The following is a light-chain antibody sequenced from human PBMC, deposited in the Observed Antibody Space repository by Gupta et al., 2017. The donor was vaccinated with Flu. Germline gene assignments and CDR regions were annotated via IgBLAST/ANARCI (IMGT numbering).Light chain of an antibody. V-gene: IGLV2-14*01. Sequence: SITISCTGTSSDVGGDKYVSWYQQHPGKVPNLIIYEVSIRPSGVSNRFSGSKSGNTASLTISGRQAEDEADYYCSSFTSTSTLLFGGGTKLTVL. J-gene: IGLJ3*02. CDR1: SSDVGGDKY. CDR3: SSFTSTSTLL. CDR2: EVS.